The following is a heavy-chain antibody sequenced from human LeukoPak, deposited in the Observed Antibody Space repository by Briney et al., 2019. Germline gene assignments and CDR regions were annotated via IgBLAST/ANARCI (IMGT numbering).Heavy chain of an antibody. V-gene: IGHV1-2*06. D-gene: IGHD3-22*01. CDR3: GRDIWYFYGNSGYYGPTV. CDR1: GYSFTGYY. CDR2: INPNSGDT. Sequence: GASVKVSCKASGYSFTGYYIHWMRQAPGQGLEWMGRINPNSGDTNYAQKFQGRFTATRDTSGSTAYMELSSLRSDDTAVYYCGRDIWYFYGNSGYYGPTVWGQGTLVTVSS. J-gene: IGHJ4*02.